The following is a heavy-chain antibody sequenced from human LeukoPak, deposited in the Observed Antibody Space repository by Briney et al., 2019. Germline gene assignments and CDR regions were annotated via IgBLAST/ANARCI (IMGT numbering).Heavy chain of an antibody. CDR1: GFTFSSYG. J-gene: IGHJ4*02. V-gene: IGHV3-30*03. CDR3: ARATGHYLPFDY. Sequence: GGSLRLSCAASGFTFSSYGMHWVRQAPGKGMEWVAVISYDGSNKYYADSVKGRFTISRDNSKNTLYLQMNSLRAEDTAVYYCARATGHYLPFDYWGQGTLVSVSS. D-gene: IGHD2/OR15-2a*01. CDR2: ISYDGSNK.